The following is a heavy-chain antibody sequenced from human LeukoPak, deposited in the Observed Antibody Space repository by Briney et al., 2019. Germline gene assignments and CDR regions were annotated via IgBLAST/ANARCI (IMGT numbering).Heavy chain of an antibody. V-gene: IGHV4-59*01. Sequence: PSETLSLTCTVSGGSISSYYWSWIRQPPGKGLEWIGYIYYSGGTNYNPSLKSRVTISVDTSKNQFSLKLNSVTAADMAVYYCARTTEDCSSTSCYQYWFDPWGQGTLVTVSS. J-gene: IGHJ5*02. CDR3: ARTTEDCSSTSCYQYWFDP. CDR2: IYYSGGT. CDR1: GGSISSYY. D-gene: IGHD2-2*01.